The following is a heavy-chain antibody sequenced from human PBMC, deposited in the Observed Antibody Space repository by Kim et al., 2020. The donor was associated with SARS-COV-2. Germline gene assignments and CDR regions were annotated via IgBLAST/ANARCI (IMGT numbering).Heavy chain of an antibody. CDR2: IRSKAYGGTT. CDR1: GFTFGDYA. D-gene: IGHD2-8*01. V-gene: IGHV3-49*03. CDR3: TREVPAVLMVYAIVAGDAFDI. Sequence: GGSLRLSCTASGFTFGDYAMSWFRQAPGKGLEWVGFIRSKAYGGTTEYAASVKGRFTISRDDSKSIAYLQMNSLKTEDTAVYYCTREVPAVLMVYAIVAGDAFDIWGQGTMVTVSS. J-gene: IGHJ3*02.